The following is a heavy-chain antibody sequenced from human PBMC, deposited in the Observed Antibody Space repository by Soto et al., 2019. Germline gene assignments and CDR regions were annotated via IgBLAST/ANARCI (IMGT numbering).Heavy chain of an antibody. V-gene: IGHV3-23*01. CDR3: AIDLLPTTYSSGWYGSFDI. J-gene: IGHJ3*02. Sequence: GGSLRLSCAASGFTFSSYAMSWVRQAPGKGLEWVSAISGSGGSTYYADSVKGRFTISRDNSKNTLYLQMNSLRAEDTAVYYCAIDLLPTTYSSGWYGSFDIWGQGTMVT. CDR1: GFTFSSYA. D-gene: IGHD6-19*01. CDR2: ISGSGGST.